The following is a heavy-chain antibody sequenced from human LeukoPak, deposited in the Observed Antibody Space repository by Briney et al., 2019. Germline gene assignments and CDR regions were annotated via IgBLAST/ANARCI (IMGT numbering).Heavy chain of an antibody. CDR1: GYSFTNYW. CDR3: ARGSRDALDI. Sequence: GQSLKISCKGSGYSFTNYWIGWLRRMPGKGLGWMGSIYPGDSDTRYSTAFQGQDTVTADKSISTAYLQWSSLKASDTAMYYGARGSRDALDIWGQGTMVTVSS. J-gene: IGHJ3*02. V-gene: IGHV5-51*01. CDR2: IYPGDSDT. D-gene: IGHD1-26*01.